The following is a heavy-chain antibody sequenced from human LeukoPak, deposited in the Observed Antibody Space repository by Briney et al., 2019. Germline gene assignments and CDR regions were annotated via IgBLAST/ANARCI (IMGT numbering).Heavy chain of an antibody. CDR3: ARGSSASAWSTLGYFYY. D-gene: IGHD6-19*01. V-gene: IGHV4-39*07. J-gene: IGHJ4*02. CDR1: GGSIRNSSYY. Sequence: PSETLSLTCTVSGGSIRNSSYYWGWIRQPSGKGLEWIGSVYLRGSTHYNPSLKSRFTMSVDTSKNQFSLKVSSVTAADTAVYYCARGSSASAWSTLGYFYYWGQGTLVTVSS. CDR2: VYLRGST.